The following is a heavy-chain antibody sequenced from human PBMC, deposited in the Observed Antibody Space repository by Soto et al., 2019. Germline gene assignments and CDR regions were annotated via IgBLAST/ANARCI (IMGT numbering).Heavy chain of an antibody. CDR3: AGAATGTRSAGDH. CDR2: IKPDGSST. Sequence: AGGSLRLSCAASGFTFSGYTMHWVRQPPGRGLVWVSRIKPDGSSTTYVDSVRGRFTISRDNARNTLYLQMNSLRTEDTAVYYCAGAATGTRSAGDHWGQGTLVTVSS. J-gene: IGHJ4*02. CDR1: GFTFSGYT. D-gene: IGHD1-1*01. V-gene: IGHV3-74*01.